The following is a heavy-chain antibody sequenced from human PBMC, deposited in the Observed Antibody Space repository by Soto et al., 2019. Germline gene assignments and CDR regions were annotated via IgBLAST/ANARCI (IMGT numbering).Heavy chain of an antibody. Sequence: GGSLRLSCAASGFTFSSYSMNWVRQAPGKGLEWVSSISSSSSYIYYADSVKGRFTISRDNAKNSLYLQMNSLRAEDTAVYYCAKGPGPAFDEAADYWGQGTLVTVSS. D-gene: IGHD6-13*01. CDR2: ISSSSSYI. V-gene: IGHV3-21*04. J-gene: IGHJ4*02. CDR3: AKGPGPAFDEAADY. CDR1: GFTFSSYS.